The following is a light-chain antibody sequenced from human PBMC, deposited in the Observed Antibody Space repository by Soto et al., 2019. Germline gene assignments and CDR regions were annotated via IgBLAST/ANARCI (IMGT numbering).Light chain of an antibody. CDR1: QSISSW. CDR2: DAS. CDR3: QQYNSYST. Sequence: DSQMTQCPSTLSASVGDRVTITCRASQSISSWLAWYQQKPGKAPKLLIYDASSLESGVPSRFSGSGSGTEFTLTISSLQPDDFATYYCQQYNSYSTFGQGTKVDIK. J-gene: IGKJ1*01. V-gene: IGKV1-5*01.